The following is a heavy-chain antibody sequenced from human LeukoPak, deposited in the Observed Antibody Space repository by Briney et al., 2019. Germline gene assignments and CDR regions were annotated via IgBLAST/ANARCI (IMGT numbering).Heavy chain of an antibody. V-gene: IGHV3-23*01. J-gene: IGHJ3*02. CDR2: INVSGGT. CDR3: ARVAALWFGGFGAFDI. Sequence: GGSLRLSCATSGFTFSTHAMSWVRQAPGKGLEWVSTINVSGGTYYPDSLKGRFTISRDTSTNTLYLQMNSLRAEDTAVYYCARVAALWFGGFGAFDIWGQGTMVTVSS. CDR1: GFTFSTHA. D-gene: IGHD3-10*01.